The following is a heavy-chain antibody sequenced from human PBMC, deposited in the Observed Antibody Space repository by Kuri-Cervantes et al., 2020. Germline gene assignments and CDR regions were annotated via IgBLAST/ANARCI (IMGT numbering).Heavy chain of an antibody. V-gene: IGHV1-24*01. CDR2: FDPEDGET. J-gene: IGHJ4*02. D-gene: IGHD1-14*01. Sequence: ASVKVSCKVSGYTLTELSMHWVRQAPGKGLEWMGGFDPEDGETIYAQKFQGRVTMTRNTSISTAYMELSSLRSEDTAVYYCARTGVDDGAVDYWGQGTLVTVSS. CDR1: GYTLTELS. CDR3: ARTGVDDGAVDY.